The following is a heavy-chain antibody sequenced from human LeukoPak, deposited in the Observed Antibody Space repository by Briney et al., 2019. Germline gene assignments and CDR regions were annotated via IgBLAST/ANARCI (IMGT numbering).Heavy chain of an antibody. D-gene: IGHD2-2*01. J-gene: IGHJ6*02. V-gene: IGHV3-23*01. CDR1: GFTFGSYA. Sequence: GGSLRLSCAVSGFTFGSYATSWVRQAPGKGLEWVPVISTSGGTTHYADSVKGRFTISRDNSKNTLYLQMNSLRAEDTAIYYCARYCTSPSCSSYYGMDVWGQGTTVTVSS. CDR3: ARYCTSPSCSSYYGMDV. CDR2: ISTSGGTT.